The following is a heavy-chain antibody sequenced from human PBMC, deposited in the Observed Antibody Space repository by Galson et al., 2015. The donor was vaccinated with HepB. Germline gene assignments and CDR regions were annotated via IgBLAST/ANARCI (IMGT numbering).Heavy chain of an antibody. J-gene: IGHJ5*02. Sequence: SVKVSCKASGYTFTSYDINWVRQAPGQGLEWMGRISAYNGDTNYAQKFQGRVTVTTDTSTTTAYLELRSLRYDDTAVYYCARDRVRGAPWFEPGGQRTL. CDR1: GYTFTSYD. CDR3: ARDRVRGAPWFEP. D-gene: IGHD3-22*01. CDR2: ISAYNGDT. V-gene: IGHV1-18*01.